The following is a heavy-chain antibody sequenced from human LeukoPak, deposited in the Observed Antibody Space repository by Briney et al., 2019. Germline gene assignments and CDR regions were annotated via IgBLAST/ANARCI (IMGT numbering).Heavy chain of an antibody. D-gene: IGHD3-16*01. V-gene: IGHV1-69*06. CDR1: GGTFSSYA. J-gene: IGHJ4*02. Sequence: SVTVSCKASGGTFSSYAISWVRQAPGQGLEWMGGIIPIFGTANYAQKFQGRVTITADKSTSTAYMELSSLRSEDTAVYCCARYGSSTFGGVIDWGQGTLVTVSS. CDR3: ARYGSSTFGGVID. CDR2: IIPIFGTA.